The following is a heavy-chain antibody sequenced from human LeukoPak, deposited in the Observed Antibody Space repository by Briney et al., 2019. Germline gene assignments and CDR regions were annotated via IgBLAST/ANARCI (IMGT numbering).Heavy chain of an antibody. Sequence: PGRSLRLSCAASGFTFSSYAMLWVRQAPGKGLEWVAVISYDGSNKYYADSVKGRFTISRDNSKNTLYLQMNSLRAEDTAVYYCARDQSDAFDIWGQGTMVTVSS. CDR2: ISYDGSNK. J-gene: IGHJ3*02. CDR1: GFTFSSYA. CDR3: ARDQSDAFDI. V-gene: IGHV3-30-3*01.